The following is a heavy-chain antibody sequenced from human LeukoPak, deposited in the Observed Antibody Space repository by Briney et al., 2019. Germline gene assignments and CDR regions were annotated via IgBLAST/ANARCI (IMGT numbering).Heavy chain of an antibody. CDR2: IYYSGST. Sequence: PSETLSLTCTVSGGSISNYYWGWIRQAPGKGLEWIGSIYYSGSTYYNPSLKSRVTISVDTSKNQLSLKLSSVTAADTAVYYCAKRIVVVVTATQGWFDPWGQGTLVTVSS. J-gene: IGHJ5*02. CDR3: AKRIVVVVTATQGWFDP. V-gene: IGHV4-39*07. D-gene: IGHD2-15*01. CDR1: GGSISNYY.